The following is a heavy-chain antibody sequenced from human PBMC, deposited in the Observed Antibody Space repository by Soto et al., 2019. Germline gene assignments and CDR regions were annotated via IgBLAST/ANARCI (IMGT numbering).Heavy chain of an antibody. CDR3: AKISRGYSDANY. CDR1: GFTFTDAW. Sequence: EVQLVESGGGLVEPGGSLRLSCAASGFTFTDAWMIWVRQAPGKGLEWVGRLKSYTDAGTTDYAAPVKGRFTVSRDDSKNTLYLQMNSLETEETAVYYCAKISRGYSDANYWGQGTLVTVSS. V-gene: IGHV3-15*07. CDR2: LKSYTDAGTT. D-gene: IGHD5-18*01. J-gene: IGHJ4*02.